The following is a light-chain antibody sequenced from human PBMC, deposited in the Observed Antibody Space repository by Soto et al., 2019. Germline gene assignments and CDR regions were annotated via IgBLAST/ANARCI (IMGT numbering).Light chain of an antibody. J-gene: IGLJ3*02. CDR3: QTWGAGFWV. CDR2: LNSDGSH. V-gene: IGLV4-69*01. Sequence: QLALTQSPSASASLGASVKLTCTLSSGHSSYAIAWHQQQPEKGPRYLMKLNSDGSHSKGDGIPDRFSGSSSGAERYLTISSLQSEDEADYYCQTWGAGFWVFGGGTKVTVL. CDR1: SGHSSYA.